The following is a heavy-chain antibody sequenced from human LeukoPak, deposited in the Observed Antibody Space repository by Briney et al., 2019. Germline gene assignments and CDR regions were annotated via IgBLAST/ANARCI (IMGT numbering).Heavy chain of an antibody. CDR1: GGSIRSSSYF. J-gene: IGHJ4*02. Sequence: SETLSLTCTVSGGSIRSSSYFWGWVRQPPGKGLEWIGSFSYTENTYYNPSLKGRVTISVDTSKNQFSLRLNSVSAADTAVYYCVRIERSGYSYGYVGYWGQGTLVTVSS. D-gene: IGHD5-18*01. V-gene: IGHV4-39*07. CDR3: VRIERSGYSYGYVGY. CDR2: FSYTENT.